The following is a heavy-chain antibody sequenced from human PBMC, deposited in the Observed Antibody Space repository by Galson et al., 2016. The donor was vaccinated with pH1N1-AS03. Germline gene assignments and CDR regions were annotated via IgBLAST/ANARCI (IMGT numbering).Heavy chain of an antibody. J-gene: IGHJ4*02. CDR3: ARVWGAAAGYFDY. CDR2: IASDDDK. V-gene: IGHV2-70*20. Sequence: PALVKPTQTLTLTCSFSGFSLTSPGVCVTWVRQPPGKALEWLATIASDDDKYYTTSLKTRLTIPKDTSQNQVVLTMTNMDPVDTATYYCARVWGAAAGYFDYWGPGNLVVVSS. CDR1: GFSLTSPGVC. D-gene: IGHD6-13*01.